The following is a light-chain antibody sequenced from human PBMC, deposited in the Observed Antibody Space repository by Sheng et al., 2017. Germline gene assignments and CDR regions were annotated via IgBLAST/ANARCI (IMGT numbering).Light chain of an antibody. CDR1: QDISDW. J-gene: IGKJ1*01. CDR3: QQYNIYPWT. V-gene: IGKV1-5*03. Sequence: DIQMTQSPSTLSASVGDRVTITCRSSQDISDWLVWYQQKPGKAPKLVIYKAFRLESGVPSRFIGSGSGTEFSLTITSLQPDDFATYYCQQYNIYPWTFGQGTEVEFK. CDR2: KAF.